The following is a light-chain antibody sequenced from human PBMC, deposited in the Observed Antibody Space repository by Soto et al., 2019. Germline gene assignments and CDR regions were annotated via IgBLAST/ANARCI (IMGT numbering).Light chain of an antibody. CDR1: SPNIGAGYD. Sequence: QSVLTETPSVSGAPGQRVTISCTGSSPNIGAGYDVHWYQQLPGTAPKLLIYASSIRPSGVPDRFSGSKSGTSASLAITGLQAEDEADYYCQSYDSSLSGYVFGTGTKVTVL. V-gene: IGLV1-40*01. CDR3: QSYDSSLSGYV. CDR2: ASS. J-gene: IGLJ1*01.